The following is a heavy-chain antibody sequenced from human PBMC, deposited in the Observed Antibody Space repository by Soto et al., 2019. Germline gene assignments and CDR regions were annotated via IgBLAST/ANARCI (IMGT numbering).Heavy chain of an antibody. J-gene: IGHJ6*02. Sequence: GESLKISCKGSGYSFTNYWIGWVRQMPGKGLEWMGIIYPGDSDTRYSPSFQGQVTISADKSITTAHLQWSSLKASDTAIYYCALSKQPRPGYYFYGMDVWGQGTTVTVSS. D-gene: IGHD6-6*01. CDR1: GYSFTNYW. CDR2: IYPGDSDT. CDR3: ALSKQPRPGYYFYGMDV. V-gene: IGHV5-51*01.